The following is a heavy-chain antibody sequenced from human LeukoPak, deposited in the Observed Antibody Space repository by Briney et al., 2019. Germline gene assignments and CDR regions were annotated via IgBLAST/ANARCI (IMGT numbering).Heavy chain of an antibody. Sequence: GGSLRLSCAASGFTFSSYAMSWVRQAPGKGLEWVSAISGSGGSTNSADSVKGRLTISRDNSKNTLYLQMNSLRAEDTAVYYCAKEGYSSGWYSLDYWGQGTLVTVSS. CDR3: AKEGYSSGWYSLDY. V-gene: IGHV3-23*01. D-gene: IGHD6-19*01. J-gene: IGHJ4*02. CDR1: GFTFSSYA. CDR2: ISGSGGST.